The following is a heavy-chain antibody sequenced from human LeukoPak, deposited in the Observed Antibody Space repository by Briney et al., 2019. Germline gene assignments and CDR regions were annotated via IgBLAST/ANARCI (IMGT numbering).Heavy chain of an antibody. Sequence: PSETLSLTCTVSGGSISSGGYYWSWLRQPPGKGLEWIGYIYHSGSTYYNPSLKSRVTISVDRSKNQFSLKLSSVTAADTAVYYCARDADEVGATNPFDYWGQGTLVTVSS. D-gene: IGHD1-26*01. CDR2: IYHSGST. CDR1: GGSISSGGYY. J-gene: IGHJ4*02. V-gene: IGHV4-30-2*01. CDR3: ARDADEVGATNPFDY.